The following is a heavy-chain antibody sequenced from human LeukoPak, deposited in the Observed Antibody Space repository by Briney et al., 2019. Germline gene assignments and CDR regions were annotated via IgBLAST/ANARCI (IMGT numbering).Heavy chain of an antibody. D-gene: IGHD2-2*01. CDR1: GFTFSSYS. V-gene: IGHV3-21*01. J-gene: IGHJ5*02. Sequence: GGSLRLSCAASGFTFSSYSMNWVRQAPGKGLEWVSSISSSSSYIYYADSVKGRFTISRDNAKNSLYLQMNSLRAEDTAVYYCARDSPPIVVVPSFDPWGQRTLVTVSS. CDR2: ISSSSSYI. CDR3: ARDSPPIVVVPSFDP.